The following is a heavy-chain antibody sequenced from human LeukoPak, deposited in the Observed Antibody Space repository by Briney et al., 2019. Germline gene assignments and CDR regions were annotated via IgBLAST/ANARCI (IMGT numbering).Heavy chain of an antibody. J-gene: IGHJ4*02. V-gene: IGHV4-59*01. CDR3: ARQLGDRLLFDY. Sequence: PSETLSLTCTVPGGSFSSYFWSWIRQPPGKGLEWIGYIYYSGSTHYNSSLKSRVTISLDTSRNQFSLKLSSVTAADTAVYYCARQLGDRLLFDYWGQGTLVTVSS. CDR1: GGSFSSYF. D-gene: IGHD2-21*01. CDR2: IYYSGST.